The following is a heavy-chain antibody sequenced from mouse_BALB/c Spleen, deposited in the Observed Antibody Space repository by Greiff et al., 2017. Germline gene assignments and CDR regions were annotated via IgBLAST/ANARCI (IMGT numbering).Heavy chain of an antibody. Sequence: VQLQQSGPELVKPGASVKVSCKASGYAFTSYNMYWVKQSHGKSLEWIGYIDPYNGGTSYNQKFKGKATLTVDKSSSTAYMELRSLTSEDTAVYYCARGGSSGYNYAMDYWGQGTSVTVSS. CDR1: GYAFTSYN. CDR2: IDPYNGGT. D-gene: IGHD3-1*01. V-gene: IGHV1S135*01. CDR3: ARGGSSGYNYAMDY. J-gene: IGHJ4*01.